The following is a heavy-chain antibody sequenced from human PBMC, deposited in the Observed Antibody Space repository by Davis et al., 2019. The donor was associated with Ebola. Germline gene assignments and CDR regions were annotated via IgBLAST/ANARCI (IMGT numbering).Heavy chain of an antibody. CDR1: GYSFTSYW. V-gene: IGHV5-51*01. J-gene: IGHJ4*02. CDR3: ARRRFRDSSSWYYFDY. D-gene: IGHD6-13*01. CDR2: IYPGYSDT. Sequence: GESLKISCKGSGYSFTSYWIGWVRQMPGKGLEWMGIIYPGYSDTRYSPSFQGQVTISADKSISTAYLQWSSLKASDTAMYYCARRRFRDSSSWYYFDYWGQGTLVTVSS.